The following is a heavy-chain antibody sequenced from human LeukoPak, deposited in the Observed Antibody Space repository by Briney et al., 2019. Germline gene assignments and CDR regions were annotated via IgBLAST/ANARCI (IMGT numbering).Heavy chain of an antibody. CDR1: GGSFSGYY. D-gene: IGHD3-22*01. CDR2: INHSGST. CDR3: ARGGSIYYDSSGCVDY. J-gene: IGHJ4*02. V-gene: IGHV4-34*01. Sequence: ASETPSLTCAVYGGSFSGYYWSWIRQPPGKGLEWIGEINHSGSTNYNPSLKSRVTISVDTSKNQFSLKLSSVTAADTAVYYCARGGSIYYDSSGCVDYWGQGTLVTVSS.